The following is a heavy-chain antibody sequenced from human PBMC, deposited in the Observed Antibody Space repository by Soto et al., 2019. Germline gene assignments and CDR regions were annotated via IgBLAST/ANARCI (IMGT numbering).Heavy chain of an antibody. V-gene: IGHV3-23*01. D-gene: IGHD6-19*01. CDR3: AKLRGSGWPDY. CDR2: VSGGGDST. CDR1: GFTFSSYG. Sequence: EVRVLESGGGLVQPGGSLRLSCAASGFTFSSYGMSWVRQAPGKGLEWVSTVSGGGDSTYDADSVRGRFTISRDNYKNTLSLQMNSLRAEDTAIYYCAKLRGSGWPDYWGQGTLVTVSS. J-gene: IGHJ4*02.